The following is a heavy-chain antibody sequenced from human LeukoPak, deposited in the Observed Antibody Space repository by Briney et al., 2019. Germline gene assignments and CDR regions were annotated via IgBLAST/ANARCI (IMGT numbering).Heavy chain of an antibody. D-gene: IGHD3-22*01. J-gene: IGHJ6*03. Sequence: GESLKISCKGSGYSFTSYWIGWVRQMAGKGLEWMGIIYPGDSDTRYSPSFQGQVTISADKSISTAYLQWSSLKASDTAMYYCARFRYYYDSSGYYSEYYYYYYMDVWGKGTTVTVSS. CDR2: IYPGDSDT. CDR1: GYSFTSYW. CDR3: ARFRYYYDSSGYYSEYYYYYYMDV. V-gene: IGHV5-51*01.